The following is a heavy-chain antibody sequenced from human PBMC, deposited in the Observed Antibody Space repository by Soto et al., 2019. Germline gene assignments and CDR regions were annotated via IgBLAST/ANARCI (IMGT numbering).Heavy chain of an antibody. D-gene: IGHD5-12*01. CDR1: GFTFSSYA. CDR2: ISGSGGST. V-gene: IGHV3-23*01. J-gene: IGHJ4*02. CDR3: AKERDIVATIFDY. Sequence: GSLRLSCAASGFTFSSYAMSWVSLAPGKGLERVSAISGSGGSTYYADSVKGRFTISRDNSKNTLYLQMNSLRAEDTAVYYCAKERDIVATIFDYWGQGTLVTVSS.